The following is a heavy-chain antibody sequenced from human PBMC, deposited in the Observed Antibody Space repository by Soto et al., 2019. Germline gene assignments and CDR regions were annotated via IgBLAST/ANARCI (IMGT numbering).Heavy chain of an antibody. CDR3: AREGGAAPGARREWYVDL. Sequence: QVHLVQSGAEVKKPGASVTVSCKTSGYTLTDYYMHWVRQAPGQGLEWMAWINPHTGDTGIAERAQGRVAITRDTSTDTALMDLTSLTSDDTAIYYCAREGGAAPGARREWYVDLWGRGSLVTVSS. J-gene: IGHJ2*01. V-gene: IGHV1-2*02. D-gene: IGHD3-3*01. CDR1: GYTLTDYY. CDR2: INPHTGDT.